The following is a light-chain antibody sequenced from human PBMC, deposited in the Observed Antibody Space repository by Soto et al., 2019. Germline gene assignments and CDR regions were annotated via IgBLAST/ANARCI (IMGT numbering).Light chain of an antibody. CDR2: GAS. J-gene: IGKJ2*01. V-gene: IGKV3-20*01. CDR3: ERYISSTLYT. Sequence: DIELTQSPGTLSLSPGETATISCRASQSVSSDYLSWYQNKRGPAPRLLIYGASSRATGIPDRFSGSVYVTDFTLTIRRLEPEDFVVYYCERYISSTLYTFGQGTKLEI. CDR1: QSVSSDY.